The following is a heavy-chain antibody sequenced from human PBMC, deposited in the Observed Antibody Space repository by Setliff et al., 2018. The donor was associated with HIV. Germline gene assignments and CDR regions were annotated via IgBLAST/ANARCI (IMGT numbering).Heavy chain of an antibody. D-gene: IGHD3-22*01. V-gene: IGHV4-31*03. CDR2: ISYRGST. Sequence: SETLSLTCTVSGDSISSGGYYWRWIRQHPGKGLEWIGYISYRGSTYYNPSLKSRVTISVDTSKNQFSLRLTSMTAADTAVYYCARDSDDSGFWDAFNIWGQGTMVTVSS. J-gene: IGHJ3*02. CDR3: ARDSDDSGFWDAFNI. CDR1: GDSISSGGYY.